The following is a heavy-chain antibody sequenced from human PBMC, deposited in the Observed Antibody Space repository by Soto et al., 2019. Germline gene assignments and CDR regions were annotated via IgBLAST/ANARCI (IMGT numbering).Heavy chain of an antibody. D-gene: IGHD3-16*02. CDR2: ISYDGSNQ. Sequence: QVQLVESGGGVVQPGRSLRLSCAASGFTFSSYGMHWVRQAPGKGLEWVAIISYDGSNQYYADSVKGRFTISRDNSKNTLYLQMNSLGTEGTAVYYCAKALGELSPESYDHWGQGVLVTVSS. J-gene: IGHJ4*02. CDR3: AKALGELSPESYDH. V-gene: IGHV3-30*18. CDR1: GFTFSSYG.